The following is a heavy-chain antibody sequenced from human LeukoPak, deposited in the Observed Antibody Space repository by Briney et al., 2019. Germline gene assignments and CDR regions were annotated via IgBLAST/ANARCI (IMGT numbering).Heavy chain of an antibody. J-gene: IGHJ4*02. CDR1: GFIFSNYA. CDR2: ISSSSSYI. D-gene: IGHD3-10*01. CDR3: ARAHGGGGFDY. V-gene: IGHV3-21*01. Sequence: GGSLRLSCAASGFIFSNYAMNWVRQAPGKGLEWVSSISSSSSYIYYADSVKGRFTISRDNAKNSLYLQMNSLRAEDTAVYYGARAHGGGGFDYWGQGTLVTVSS.